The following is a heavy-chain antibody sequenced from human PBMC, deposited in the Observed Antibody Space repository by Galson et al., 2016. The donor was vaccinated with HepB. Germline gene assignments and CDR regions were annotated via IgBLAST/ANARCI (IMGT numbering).Heavy chain of an antibody. Sequence: ETLSLTCTVSGASVNSGSYYWSWIRLPPGKGLEWIGSLYYTGSPHYNPSLKSLVTISSDTSKNQCFLKLSSVTAADTAVYHFAPEGTVTAYFDYWGQGALVTVSS. CDR3: APEGTVTAYFDY. D-gene: IGHD4-11*01. CDR1: GASVNSGSYY. CDR2: LYYTGSP. J-gene: IGHJ4*02. V-gene: IGHV4-61*01.